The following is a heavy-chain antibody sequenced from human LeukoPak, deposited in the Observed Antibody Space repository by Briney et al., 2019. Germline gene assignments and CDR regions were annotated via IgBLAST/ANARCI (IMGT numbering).Heavy chain of an antibody. D-gene: IGHD6-6*01. CDR3: ARAAYGTSSFGY. J-gene: IGHJ4*02. CDR1: GFTFSTSW. V-gene: IGHV3-74*01. CDR2: IKSDGSST. Sequence: GRSLRLSCAASGFTFSTSWMQWVRQAPGKGLVWVSRIKSDGSSTSYADSVKGRFTISRDSAKNTLFLQMDSLRAEDTAVYYCARAAYGTSSFGYWGQGTLVTAS.